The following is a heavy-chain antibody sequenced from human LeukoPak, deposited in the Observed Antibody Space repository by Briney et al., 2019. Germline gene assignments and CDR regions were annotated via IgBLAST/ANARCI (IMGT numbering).Heavy chain of an antibody. V-gene: IGHV1-46*01. CDR1: QDTFLNDY. CDR3: AREGVASAFDV. CDR2: IIPAGDST. D-gene: IGHD2-15*01. J-gene: IGHJ3*01. Sequence: GASVKVSCKASQDTFLNDYIHWVRQAPGQGLEWVGVIIPAGDSTSYAQKFEDRLSLTRDMSTSTLYLDMKNLRSDDTAVYYCAREGVASAFDVWGQGTLVTVSS.